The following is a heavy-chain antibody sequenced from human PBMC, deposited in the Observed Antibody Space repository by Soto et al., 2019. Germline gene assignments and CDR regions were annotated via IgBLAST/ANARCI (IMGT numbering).Heavy chain of an antibody. D-gene: IGHD3-22*01. Sequence: EVQLLESGGGLVQPGGSLRLSCAASEFTFSNYVMSWVRQAPGKGLEWVSAISYGGGTTYYADSVKGRFTISRDNSKNTLYLQMNSLRAEDTAVYYCAKNPGYYYDSTGYHLDYWGHGTLVTVSS. CDR1: EFTFSNYV. V-gene: IGHV3-23*01. J-gene: IGHJ4*01. CDR3: AKNPGYYYDSTGYHLDY. CDR2: ISYGGGTT.